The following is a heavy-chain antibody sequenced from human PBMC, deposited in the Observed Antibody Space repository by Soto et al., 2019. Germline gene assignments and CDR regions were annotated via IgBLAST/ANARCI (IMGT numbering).Heavy chain of an antibody. V-gene: IGHV4-30-4*01. CDR1: GGTITRGDHF. D-gene: IGHD5-18*01. CDR3: GRGQTALDV. Sequence: SETLSLTCSVSGGTITRGDHFLSWVRQSPGKGLEWLGYIYYSGSTYYNPSLKGRVMMTIDTSKHQFSLNLSSVTAADTAVFYCGRGQTALDVWGQGTTVTVSS. J-gene: IGHJ6*02. CDR2: IYYSGST.